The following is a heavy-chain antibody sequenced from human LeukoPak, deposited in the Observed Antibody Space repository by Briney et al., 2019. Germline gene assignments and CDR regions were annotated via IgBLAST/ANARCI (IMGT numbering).Heavy chain of an antibody. Sequence: ASVTVSFTASGYTFTNYYMHWVRQAPGQGLEWMGIINPSGGSTNYAQKFQGRVTMTRDTSTSTVYMELSSLRSEDTAVYYCATVNPGGYPRGRAFDIWGQGTMVTVSS. D-gene: IGHD3-22*01. J-gene: IGHJ3*02. CDR3: ATVNPGGYPRGRAFDI. CDR2: INPSGGST. V-gene: IGHV1-46*01. CDR1: GYTFTNYY.